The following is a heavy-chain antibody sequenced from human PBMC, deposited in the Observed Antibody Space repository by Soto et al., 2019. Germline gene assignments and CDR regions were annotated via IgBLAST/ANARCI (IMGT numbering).Heavy chain of an antibody. Sequence: ASVKVSCKASGYTFTSYGISWVRQAPGQGLEWMGWISAYNGNTNYAQKLQGRVTMTTDTSTSKAYMELRSLRSDDTAVYYCARDAASSPADIVVVPAAYSHLDYWGQGTLVTVSS. V-gene: IGHV1-18*01. CDR3: ARDAASSPADIVVVPAAYSHLDY. CDR1: GYTFTSYG. CDR2: ISAYNGNT. D-gene: IGHD2-2*01. J-gene: IGHJ4*02.